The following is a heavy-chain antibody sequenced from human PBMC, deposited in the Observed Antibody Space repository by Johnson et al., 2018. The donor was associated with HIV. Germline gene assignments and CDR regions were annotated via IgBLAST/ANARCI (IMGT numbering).Heavy chain of an antibody. V-gene: IGHV3-30-3*01. J-gene: IGHJ3*02. D-gene: IGHD3-10*01. CDR1: GFTVSSNY. Sequence: QVQLVESGGGLVQPGGSLRLSYAASGFTVSSNYMSWVRQAPGKGLEWVAVISFDGGAIYYADSVEGRFTISRDNSRDTLSLQMNSLRVEDTALYYCARDRLVWFRELWPNDAFDIWGQGTMVTVSS. CDR3: ARDRLVWFRELWPNDAFDI. CDR2: ISFDGGAI.